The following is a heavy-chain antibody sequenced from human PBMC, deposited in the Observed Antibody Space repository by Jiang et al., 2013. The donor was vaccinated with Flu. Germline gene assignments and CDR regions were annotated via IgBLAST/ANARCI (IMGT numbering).Heavy chain of an antibody. V-gene: IGHV4-31*03. CDR1: GASVSGSNYY. Sequence: GSGLVKPSQTLSLTCTVSGASVSGSNYYCSWIRQHPGKGLEWIGYIYNSVSTYYYPSLKSRARISVDTSKNQFSLKLTSVTDADTAVYYCAAGKVDYFDNWGQG. D-gene: IGHD1-1*01. CDR3: AAGKVDYFDN. CDR2: IYNSVST. J-gene: IGHJ4*02.